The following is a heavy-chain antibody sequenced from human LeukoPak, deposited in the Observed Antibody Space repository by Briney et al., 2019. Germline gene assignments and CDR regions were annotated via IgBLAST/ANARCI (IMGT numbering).Heavy chain of an antibody. V-gene: IGHV3-53*01. J-gene: IGHJ4*02. CDR1: GLTVSSNC. D-gene: IGHD3-10*01. Sequence: PGGSLRLSCAASGLTVSSNCMSWVRQAPGKGLEWVSFIYSGGNTYYADSVKGRFTISRDNSKNTLYLQMNSLRAEDTAVYYCAKDRRAGSYDYWGQGTLVTVSS. CDR3: AKDRRAGSYDY. CDR2: IYSGGNT.